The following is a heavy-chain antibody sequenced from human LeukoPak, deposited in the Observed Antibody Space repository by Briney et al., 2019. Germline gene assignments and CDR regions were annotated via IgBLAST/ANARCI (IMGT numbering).Heavy chain of an antibody. Sequence: GGSLRLSCAASGFPLSSYAMSWVRQGPGKGLEWVAATSSSDPGTYHADSVRGRFTISRDNSKNTLFLQMNRLRPEDAAVYYCAKAPVTTCRGAFCYPFDYWGLGTLVTVSS. V-gene: IGHV3-23*01. D-gene: IGHD2-15*01. CDR1: GFPLSSYA. J-gene: IGHJ4*02. CDR3: AKAPVTTCRGAFCYPFDY. CDR2: TSSSDPGT.